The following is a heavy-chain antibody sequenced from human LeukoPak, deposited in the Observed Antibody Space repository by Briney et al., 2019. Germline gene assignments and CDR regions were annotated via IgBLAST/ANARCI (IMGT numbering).Heavy chain of an antibody. Sequence: SETLSLTCTVSGGSISSYYWSWIRQPPGKGLEWIGSIYYSGSTYYNPSLRSRVTISTDTSKNQFSLRLTSVTAADTAVYYCASGPYPAAGTDHQFDYWGQGTLVTVSS. CDR1: GGSISSYY. J-gene: IGHJ4*02. CDR2: IYYSGST. CDR3: ASGPYPAAGTDHQFDY. V-gene: IGHV4-59*01. D-gene: IGHD6-13*01.